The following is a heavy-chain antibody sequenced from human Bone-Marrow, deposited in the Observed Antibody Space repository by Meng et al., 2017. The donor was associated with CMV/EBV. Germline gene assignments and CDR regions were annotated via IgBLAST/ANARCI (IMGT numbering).Heavy chain of an antibody. V-gene: IGHV3-23*01. D-gene: IGHD1-1*01. CDR1: GFTFSSYA. J-gene: IGHJ6*02. CDR2: ISGSGGST. CDR3: AKYDLAHYYGMDV. Sequence: GESLKISCAASGFTFSSYAMHWVRQAPGKGLEWVSAISGSGGSTYYADSVKGRFTISRDNSKNTLYLQMNSLRAEDTAVYYCAKYDLAHYYGMDVWGQGTTVTVSS.